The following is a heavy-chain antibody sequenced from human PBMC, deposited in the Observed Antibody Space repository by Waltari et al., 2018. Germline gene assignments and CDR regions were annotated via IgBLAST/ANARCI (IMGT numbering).Heavy chain of an antibody. V-gene: IGHV4-59*08. Sequence: LEWIGYIYYTGSTNYNPSLKSRVTISVDTSKNQFSLKLSSVTAADTAVYYCARHAHYYDSSGYSLYWYFDFWGRGTLVTVSS. D-gene: IGHD3-22*01. J-gene: IGHJ2*01. CDR3: ARHAHYYDSSGYSLYWYFDF. CDR2: IYYTGST.